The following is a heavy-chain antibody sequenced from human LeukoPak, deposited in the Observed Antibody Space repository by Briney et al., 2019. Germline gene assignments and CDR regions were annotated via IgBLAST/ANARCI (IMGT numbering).Heavy chain of an antibody. Sequence: SETLSLTCTVSGGSISSYYWSWIRQPPGKGLEWIGDIYYSGSTNYNPSLKSRVTISVDTSKNQFSLKLSSVTAADTAVYYCARGSRGLLWFGAQRQFDPWGQGTLVTVSS. J-gene: IGHJ5*02. D-gene: IGHD3-10*01. CDR2: IYYSGST. CDR1: GGSISSYY. CDR3: ARGSRGLLWFGAQRQFDP. V-gene: IGHV4-59*12.